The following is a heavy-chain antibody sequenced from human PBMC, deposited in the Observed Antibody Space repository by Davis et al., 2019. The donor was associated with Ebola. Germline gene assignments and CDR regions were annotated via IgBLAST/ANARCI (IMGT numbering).Heavy chain of an antibody. D-gene: IGHD2-2*01. J-gene: IGHJ5*02. CDR3: ARDEGICSSTSCSYNWFDP. CDR2: IIPIFGTA. CDR1: GGTFSSYA. V-gene: IGHV1-69*13. Sequence: SVKVSCKASGGTFSSYAISWVRQAPGQGLEWMGGIIPIFGTANYAQKFQGRVTITADESTSTAYMDLSSLRSEDTAVYYCARDEGICSSTSCSYNWFDPWGQGTLVTVSS.